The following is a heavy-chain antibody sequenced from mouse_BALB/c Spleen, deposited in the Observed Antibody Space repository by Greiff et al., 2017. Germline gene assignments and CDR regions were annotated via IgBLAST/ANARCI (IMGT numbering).Heavy chain of an antibody. Sequence: QVQLKESGPGLVQPSQSLSITCTVSGFSLTSYGVHWVRQSPGKGLEWLGVIWSGGSTDYNAAFISRLSISKDNSKSQVFFKMNSLQANDTAIYYCARNSGYGSGPCWYFDVWGAGTTVTVSS. V-gene: IGHV2-2*02. CDR2: IWSGGST. CDR1: GFSLTSYG. CDR3: ARNSGYGSGPCWYFDV. D-gene: IGHD1-1*01. J-gene: IGHJ1*01.